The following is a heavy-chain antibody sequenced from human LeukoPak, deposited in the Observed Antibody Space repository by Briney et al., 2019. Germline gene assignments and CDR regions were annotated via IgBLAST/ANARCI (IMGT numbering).Heavy chain of an antibody. CDR2: IWHDGSNT. Sequence: GGSLRLSCAASGFSFSSFAMHWVRQAPGNGLEWVSLIWHDGSNTYYADSVKGRFTISRDNSKNTLYLQMDSLRAEDTAVYYCAKRALGTSSNANVWLDPWGQGTLLTVSS. J-gene: IGHJ5*02. V-gene: IGHV3-33*06. CDR3: AKRALGTSSNANVWLDP. D-gene: IGHD1-1*01. CDR1: GFSFSSFA.